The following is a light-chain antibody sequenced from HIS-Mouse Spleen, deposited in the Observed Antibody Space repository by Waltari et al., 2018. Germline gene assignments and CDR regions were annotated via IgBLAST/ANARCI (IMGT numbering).Light chain of an antibody. CDR1: QGISSY. V-gene: IGKV1-9*01. CDR2: AAS. CDR3: QQLNSYPLYT. Sequence: DIQLTQSPSFLSASVGDRFTITCRASQGISSYLAWYQQKPGKAPKLLIYAASTLQSGVPSRFSGSGSGTEFTLTISSLQPEGFATYYCQQLNSYPLYTFGQGTKLEIK. J-gene: IGKJ2*01.